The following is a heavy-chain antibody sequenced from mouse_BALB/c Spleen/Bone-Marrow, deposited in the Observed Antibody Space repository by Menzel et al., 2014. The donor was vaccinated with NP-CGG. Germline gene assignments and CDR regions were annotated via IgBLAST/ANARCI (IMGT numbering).Heavy chain of an antibody. CDR2: INTGGTYT. CDR1: GFTFSSYG. Sequence: EVKLQESGGDLVKTSGSLKLSCASSGFTFSSYGMSWVRQTPDKRLELVATINTGGTYTYYPDSVNGRFTISRDNAKNNLYLQMSSLKSEDTAMYDCARNWDSVFWGQGTLVTISA. D-gene: IGHD4-1*02. J-gene: IGHJ3*01. CDR3: ARNWDSVF. V-gene: IGHV5-6*01.